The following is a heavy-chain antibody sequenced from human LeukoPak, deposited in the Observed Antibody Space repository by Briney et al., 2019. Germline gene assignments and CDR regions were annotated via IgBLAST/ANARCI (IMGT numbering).Heavy chain of an antibody. CDR1: GITYSSYS. V-gene: IGHV3-23*01. CDR3: ARDPTELQLLSYYFDY. Sequence: PGGSLRLSCAASGITYSSYSMSWLRQAPGKGLEWVSSISFSGTTTYYADSVKGRFTVSRDNSKNTLYLQMDGLRAEDAAVYYCARDPTELQLLSYYFDYWGQGTLVAVSS. J-gene: IGHJ4*02. D-gene: IGHD2-2*01. CDR2: ISFSGTTT.